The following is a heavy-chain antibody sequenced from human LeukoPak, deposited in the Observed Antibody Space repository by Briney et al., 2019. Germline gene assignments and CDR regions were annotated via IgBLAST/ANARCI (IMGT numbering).Heavy chain of an antibody. CDR1: GGSISSYY. CDR2: TYTSGST. Sequence: SETLSLTCTVSGGSISSYYWSWIRQPPGKGLEWIGYTYTSGSTNYNPSLKSRVTISVDTSKNQFSLKLSSVTAADTAVYYCARLSGGSSWYGPKSYYYYMDVWGKGTTVTVSS. D-gene: IGHD6-13*01. CDR3: ARLSGGSSWYGPKSYYYYMDV. J-gene: IGHJ6*03. V-gene: IGHV4-4*09.